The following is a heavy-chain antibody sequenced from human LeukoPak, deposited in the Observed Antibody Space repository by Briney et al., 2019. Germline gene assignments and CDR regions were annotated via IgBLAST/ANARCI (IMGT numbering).Heavy chain of an antibody. J-gene: IGHJ4*02. D-gene: IGHD6-19*01. V-gene: IGHV3-53*01. CDR2: IYSGGST. CDR1: GFTVSSNY. Sequence: GGSLRLSCAASGFTVSSNYMSWVRQAPGKGLEWVSVIYSGGSTYYADSVKGRFTNSRDNSKNTLYLQMNSLRAEDTAVYYCATASRFSSGWSSFDYWGQGTLVTVSS. CDR3: ATASRFSSGWSSFDY.